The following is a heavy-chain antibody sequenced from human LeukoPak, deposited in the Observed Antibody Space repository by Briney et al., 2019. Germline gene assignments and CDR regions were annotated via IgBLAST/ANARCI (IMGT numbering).Heavy chain of an antibody. CDR1: GFTFSDYW. CDR2: IKQEGSQR. CDR3: ARRGGSSSRRSPIDY. Sequence: GGSLRLSCTASGFTFSDYWMTCVRQAPGKGPEWVANIKQEGSQRYYVDSVRGRFTISRDNAKNSLFLQMNGLRAEDTAVYYCARRGGSSSRRSPIDYWGQGTLVTVSS. J-gene: IGHJ4*02. V-gene: IGHV3-7*01. D-gene: IGHD6-6*01.